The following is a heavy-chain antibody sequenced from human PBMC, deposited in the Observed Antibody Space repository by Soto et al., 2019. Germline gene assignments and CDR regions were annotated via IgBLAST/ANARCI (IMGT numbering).Heavy chain of an antibody. V-gene: IGHV3-73*02. CDR3: TRDLFSYDYSGILWFDP. J-gene: IGHJ5*02. Sequence: EVQLVESGGGLVQPGGSLKLSCAASGFAFSGSAMYWVRQASGKGPEWVGRIRSKGHNYATEYAVSVKGRFTISRDDSKNTAYLQMNSLQTEDTAVYYCTRDLFSYDYSGILWFDPWGQGTLVTVSS. CDR1: GFAFSGSA. CDR2: IRSKGHNYAT. D-gene: IGHD3-16*01.